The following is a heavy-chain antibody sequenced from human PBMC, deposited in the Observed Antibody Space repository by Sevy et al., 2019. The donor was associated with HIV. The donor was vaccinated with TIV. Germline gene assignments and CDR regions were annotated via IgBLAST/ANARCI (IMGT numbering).Heavy chain of an antibody. D-gene: IGHD3-3*01. J-gene: IGHJ6*02. Sequence: GGSLRLSCAASGFTLSTYGIHWVRQAPGKGLEWVAVIRYDGSNKYYADSVKGRFTISRDNSRNTLYLQLNSLRAADTAVYYCARDRLGITISAEWGGGMDVWGQGTTVTVSS. CDR3: ARDRLGITISAEWGGGMDV. CDR2: IRYDGSNK. CDR1: GFTLSTYG. V-gene: IGHV3-33*01.